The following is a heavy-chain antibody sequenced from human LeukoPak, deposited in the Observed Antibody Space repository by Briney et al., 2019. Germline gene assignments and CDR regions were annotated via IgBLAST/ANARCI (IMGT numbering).Heavy chain of an antibody. J-gene: IGHJ4*02. CDR1: GFTFSSYS. CDR3: ARDRGYSGYEPFDY. D-gene: IGHD5-12*01. CDR2: ISSSSSYI. Sequence: GSLRLSCAASGFTFSSYSMNWVRQAPGKGLEWVSSISSSSSYIYYADSVKGRFTISRDNAKNSLYLQMNSLRAEDTAVYYCARDRGYSGYEPFDYWGQGTLVTVSS. V-gene: IGHV3-21*01.